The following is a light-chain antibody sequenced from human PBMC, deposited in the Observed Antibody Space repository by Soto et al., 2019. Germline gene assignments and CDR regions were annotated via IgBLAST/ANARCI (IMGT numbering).Light chain of an antibody. Sequence: EIVLTQSPGTLTLSPGERATLSCRASQSLSSNNLAWYQQRPGQAPRLLIYAAASRAAGVPDRFSGSGSGTDFTLTITRLGPEDFAVYFRQQYGTFPLTFGGGTRVEI. CDR2: AAA. J-gene: IGKJ4*01. CDR3: QQYGTFPLT. CDR1: QSLSSNN. V-gene: IGKV3-20*01.